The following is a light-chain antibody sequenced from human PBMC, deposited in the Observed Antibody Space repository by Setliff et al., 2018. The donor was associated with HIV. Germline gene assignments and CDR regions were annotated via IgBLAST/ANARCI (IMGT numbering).Light chain of an antibody. CDR1: SSDVGGYNY. V-gene: IGLV2-14*03. J-gene: IGLJ1*01. Sequence: QSVLAQPASVSGSPGQSITISCTGTSSDVGGYNYVTWYQQHPGKAPKVMIYDVSNRPSGVSIRFSGSKSGNTASLTISGLQAEDEADYYCNSFTGSSTYVFGTGTEVTV. CDR2: DVS. CDR3: NSFTGSSTYV.